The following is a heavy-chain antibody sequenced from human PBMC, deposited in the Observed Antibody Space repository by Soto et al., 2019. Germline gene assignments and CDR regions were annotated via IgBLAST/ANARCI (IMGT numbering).Heavy chain of an antibody. V-gene: IGHV3-9*01. J-gene: IGHJ6*02. Sequence: GGSLRLSCAVSGFIFDDYAMHWVRQAPGKGLEWVAGISWNSGRIGYGDSVKGRFTISRDNAKNSLYLQMNSLRTEDAALYYCAKARDDGMDVWGRGTTVTVSS. CDR1: GFIFDDYA. CDR3: AKARDDGMDV. CDR2: ISWNSGRI.